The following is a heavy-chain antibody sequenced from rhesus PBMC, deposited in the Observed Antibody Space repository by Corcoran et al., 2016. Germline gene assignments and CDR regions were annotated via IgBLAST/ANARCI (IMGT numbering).Heavy chain of an antibody. Sequence: QVQLQESGPGLVKPSETLALTCTVSGDSVARNYWNWLRQAPGKGRGWIGRIYGRAGNTDYNPSLKSRLTISKDPSKNQFSLKVNAVTDADTAGYYCVRSSNPNDGFAYWGQGVLVTVSS. D-gene: IGHD1-14*01. CDR1: GDSVARNY. J-gene: IGHJ4*01. V-gene: IGHV4S6*01. CDR2: IYGRAGNT. CDR3: VRSSNPNDGFAY.